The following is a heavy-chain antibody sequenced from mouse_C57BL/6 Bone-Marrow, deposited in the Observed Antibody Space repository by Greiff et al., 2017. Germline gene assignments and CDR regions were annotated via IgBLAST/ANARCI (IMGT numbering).Heavy chain of an antibody. CDR2: IYPGDGDT. CDR1: GYAFSSSW. V-gene: IGHV1-82*01. D-gene: IGHD1-1*01. Sequence: QVQLKESGPELVKPGASVKISCKASGYAFSSSWMNWVQQRPGKGLEWIGRIYPGDGDTNYNGKFKGKATLTADKSSSTAYMQLSSLTSEDSAVYFCARGGLLREDYFDYWGQGTTLTVSS. J-gene: IGHJ2*01. CDR3: ARGGLLREDYFDY.